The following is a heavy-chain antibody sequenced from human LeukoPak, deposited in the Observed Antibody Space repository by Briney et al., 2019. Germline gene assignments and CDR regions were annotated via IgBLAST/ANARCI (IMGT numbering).Heavy chain of an antibody. Sequence: GGSLRLSCAASGFTFSSYAMSWVRQAPGKGLEWVSSISSTSSYIYYADSVKGRFTISRDSARNSLYMQMNSLRAEDTAVYYCARVRSGYDSLDYWGQGTLVTVSS. D-gene: IGHD5-12*01. V-gene: IGHV3-21*01. J-gene: IGHJ4*02. CDR3: ARVRSGYDSLDY. CDR1: GFTFSSYA. CDR2: ISSTSSYI.